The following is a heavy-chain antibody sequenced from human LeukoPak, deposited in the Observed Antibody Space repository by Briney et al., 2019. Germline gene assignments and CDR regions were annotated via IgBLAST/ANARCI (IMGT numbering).Heavy chain of an antibody. CDR3: ARDRYTRRYFDY. J-gene: IGHJ4*02. CDR2: IISSSSTM. V-gene: IGHV3-48*01. Sequence: PGGSLRLSCAASGFTFSGYSMNWVRQAPGKGLEWVSYIISSSSTMYYADSVKGRFTISRDNAKNSLYLQMNSLRAEDTAVYYCARDRYTRRYFDYWGQGTLVTVSS. D-gene: IGHD6-13*01. CDR1: GFTFSGYS.